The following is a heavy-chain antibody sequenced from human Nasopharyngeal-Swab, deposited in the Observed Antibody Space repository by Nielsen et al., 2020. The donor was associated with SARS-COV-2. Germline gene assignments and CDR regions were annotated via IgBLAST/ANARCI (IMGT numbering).Heavy chain of an antibody. J-gene: IGHJ4*02. Sequence: GESLKISCAVSGFTFSGYSMHWVRQAPGKGLEYVSAISDTGDTTYYARSVRGRFTISRDNSKNTLLLQMGSLRTEDVAVYYCVRDQRLGVPMALGRAVFDYWGQGTLVTVSS. CDR2: ISDTGDTT. CDR1: GFTFSGYS. V-gene: IGHV3-64*01. D-gene: IGHD2-8*01. CDR3: VRDQRLGVPMALGRAVFDY.